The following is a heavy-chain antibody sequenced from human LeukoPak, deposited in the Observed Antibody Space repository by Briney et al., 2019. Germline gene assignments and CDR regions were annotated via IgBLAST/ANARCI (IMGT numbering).Heavy chain of an antibody. CDR3: ARRVVNPKYFDC. D-gene: IGHD3-22*01. V-gene: IGHV3-30*03. Sequence: GGSLRLSCAASGFTFSSYGMHWVRQAPGKGLEWVAVISYDGSNKYYADSVKGRFTISRDNSKNTLYLQMNSLRAEDTAVYYCARRVVNPKYFDCWGQGILVAVSS. J-gene: IGHJ4*02. CDR2: ISYDGSNK. CDR1: GFTFSSYG.